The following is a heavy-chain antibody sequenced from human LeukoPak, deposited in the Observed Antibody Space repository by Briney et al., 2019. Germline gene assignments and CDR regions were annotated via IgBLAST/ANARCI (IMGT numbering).Heavy chain of an antibody. CDR1: GFTFSTYA. CDR3: AKNDYFDSSGYYTY. V-gene: IGHV3-30*18. J-gene: IGHJ4*02. D-gene: IGHD3-22*01. CDR2: ISKDGSNK. Sequence: GGSLRLSCAASGFTFSTYAMHWVRQAPGKGLEWVAVISKDGSNKYYADSVKGRFTISRDYSKNTLYLQMNSLRAEDTAVYYCAKNDYFDSSGYYTYWGQGTLVTVSS.